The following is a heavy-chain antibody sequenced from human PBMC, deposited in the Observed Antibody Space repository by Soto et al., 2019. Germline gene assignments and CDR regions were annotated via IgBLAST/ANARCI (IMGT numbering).Heavy chain of an antibody. CDR3: ASGVGHYDFWSGYYSGPHPNWFDP. J-gene: IGHJ5*02. D-gene: IGHD3-3*01. V-gene: IGHV1-8*01. CDR2: MNPNSGNT. Sequence: QVQLVQSGAEVKKPGASVKVSCKASGYTFTSYDINWVRQATGQGLEWMGWMNPNSGNTGDAQKFQGRVTMTRNTSISTAYMELSSLRYEDTAVYYCASGVGHYDFWSGYYSGPHPNWFDPWGQGTLVTVSS. CDR1: GYTFTSYD.